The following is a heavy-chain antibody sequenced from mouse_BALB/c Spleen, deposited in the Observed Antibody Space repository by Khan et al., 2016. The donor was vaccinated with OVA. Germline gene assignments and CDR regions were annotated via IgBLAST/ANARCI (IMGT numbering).Heavy chain of an antibody. CDR1: GYIFTSYM. CDR2: INPSSGYN. J-gene: IGHJ3*01. D-gene: IGHD1-1*01. CDR3: TRGGYGSFGY. Sequence: QVQLQQSGAELARPGASVKMSCKASGYIFTSYMMHWVKQRPGQGLEWIGDINPSSGYNNYNQKFKDKATLTADKSSSTAYMQLSSLTSEGSAVYYCTRGGYGSFGYWGQGTLVTVSA. V-gene: IGHV1-4*01.